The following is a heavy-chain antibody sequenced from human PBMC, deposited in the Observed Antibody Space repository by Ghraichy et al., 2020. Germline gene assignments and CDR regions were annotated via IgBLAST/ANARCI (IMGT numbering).Heavy chain of an antibody. J-gene: IGHJ4*02. D-gene: IGHD2-15*01. CDR2: VRESGVST. Sequence: GESLNISCAASGFTFSGCPMSWVRQALGKGLEWVATVRESGVSTYYADAVKGRFIISRDNSQNTLYLQMNSLRAEDTAVYYCAGYYGIGGGQGTLVTVSS. V-gene: IGHV3-23*01. CDR3: AGYYGIG. CDR1: GFTFSGCP.